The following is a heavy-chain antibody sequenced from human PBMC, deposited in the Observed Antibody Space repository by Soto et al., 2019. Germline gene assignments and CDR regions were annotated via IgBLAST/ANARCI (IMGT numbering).Heavy chain of an antibody. V-gene: IGHV6-1*01. CDR2: TYYRSKWYN. J-gene: IGHJ6*02. CDR1: GDSVSSSSAA. D-gene: IGHD1-26*01. CDR3: ARWEHEHGKMDV. Sequence: QVQLQQSGSGLVKPSQTLSLTCAISGDSVSSSSAAWTWIRQSPSRGLEWLGRTYYRSKWYNQYALSVKSRITINPDTSKNQFSLQLNSVTPEDTAVYYCARWEHEHGKMDVWGPGTTVTVSS.